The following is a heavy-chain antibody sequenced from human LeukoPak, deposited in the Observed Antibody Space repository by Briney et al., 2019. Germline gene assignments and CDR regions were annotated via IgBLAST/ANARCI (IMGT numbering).Heavy chain of an antibody. J-gene: IGHJ4*02. CDR3: ARVLDYYGSGSYQEH. D-gene: IGHD3-10*01. CDR2: INAGNGNT. Sequence: ASVKVSCKASGYTFTSFAMHWVRQAPGPRLEWMGWINAGNGNTKYSQKFQGRVTITRDTSASTAYMELSSLRSEDTAVYYCARVLDYYGSGSYQEHWGQGTLVTVSS. V-gene: IGHV1-3*01. CDR1: GYTFTSFA.